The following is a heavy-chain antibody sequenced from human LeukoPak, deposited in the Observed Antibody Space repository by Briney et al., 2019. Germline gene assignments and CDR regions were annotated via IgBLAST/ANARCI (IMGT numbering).Heavy chain of an antibody. CDR1: GFTFSFYA. Sequence: PGVSLRLSCAAAGFTFSFYAMSWVPQAPGKGLEWVSAISGSGGDTYYADSVKGRFTISRDNSKYTLYLQMDSLRAEDTAVYYCAKDLGGAGASAFLGYWGQGTLLTVSS. J-gene: IGHJ4*02. CDR3: AKDLGGAGASAFLGY. D-gene: IGHD2/OR15-2a*01. V-gene: IGHV3-23*01. CDR2: ISGSGGDT.